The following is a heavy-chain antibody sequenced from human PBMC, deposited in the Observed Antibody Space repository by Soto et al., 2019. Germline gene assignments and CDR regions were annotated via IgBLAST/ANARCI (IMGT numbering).Heavy chain of an antibody. J-gene: IGHJ4*01. V-gene: IGHV6-1*01. CDR3: ARDSNIVDTYRFDY. D-gene: IGHD5-12*01. Sequence: QSQSRGLEWLGRTYYRSKLYNDYAVSVKSRITINPDTSKNQFYLKLNSVTPEDTAVYVCARDSNIVDTYRFDYWGHGTLVTVSS. CDR2: TYYRSKLYN.